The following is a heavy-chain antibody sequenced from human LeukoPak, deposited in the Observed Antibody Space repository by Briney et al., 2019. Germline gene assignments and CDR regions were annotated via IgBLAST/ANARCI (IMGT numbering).Heavy chain of an antibody. CDR2: INPNSGGT. CDR3: ARDGGAATDDALDY. D-gene: IGHD3-16*01. J-gene: IGHJ4*02. CDR1: GYTLTELS. V-gene: IGHV1-2*06. Sequence: GASVRVSCKVSGYTLTELSMHWVRQAPGQGLEWMGRINPNSGGTDYAQKFQGRVTMTRDTSISTAYMELNSLTSDDTAIYYCARDGGAATDDALDYWGQGTLVTVSS.